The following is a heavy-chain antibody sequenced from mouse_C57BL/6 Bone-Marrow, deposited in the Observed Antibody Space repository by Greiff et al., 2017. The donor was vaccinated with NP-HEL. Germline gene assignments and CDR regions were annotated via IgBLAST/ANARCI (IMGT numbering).Heavy chain of an antibody. Sequence: VQLQESGAELARPGASVKLSCKASGYTFTSYGISWVKQRTGQGLEWIGEIYPRSGTTYYNEKFKGKATLTADKSSSTAYMELRSLTSEDSAVYFCARHYGNFGYYYAMDYWGQGTSVTVSS. J-gene: IGHJ4*01. V-gene: IGHV1-81*01. CDR3: ARHYGNFGYYYAMDY. D-gene: IGHD2-1*01. CDR1: GYTFTSYG. CDR2: IYPRSGTT.